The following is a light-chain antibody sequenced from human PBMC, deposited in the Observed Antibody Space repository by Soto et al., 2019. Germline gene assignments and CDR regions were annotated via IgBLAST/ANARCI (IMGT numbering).Light chain of an antibody. CDR3: QHGGA. CDR2: DAS. Sequence: EVLLTQSPATLSLSPGERATLSCRAGQSITNYLAWYQQKLGQAPRLLIYDASNRATDIPARFSGSGSGTDFTLTISSLEPDDFAVYYCQHGGAFGPGTKVEIK. CDR1: QSITNY. V-gene: IGKV3-11*01. J-gene: IGKJ3*01.